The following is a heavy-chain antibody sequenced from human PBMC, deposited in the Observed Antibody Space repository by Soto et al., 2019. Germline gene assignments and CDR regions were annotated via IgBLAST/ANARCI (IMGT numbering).Heavy chain of an antibody. CDR3: AKDKDFWSGWGYFDY. CDR1: GFTFSSYA. J-gene: IGHJ4*02. V-gene: IGHV3-23*01. D-gene: IGHD3-3*01. CDR2: ISGSGGST. Sequence: GGSLRLSCAASGFTFSSYAMSWVRQAPGKGLEWVSAISGSGGSTYYADSVKGRFTISRDNSKNTLYLQMNSLRAEDTAVYYCAKDKDFWSGWGYFDYWGQGTLVTVSS.